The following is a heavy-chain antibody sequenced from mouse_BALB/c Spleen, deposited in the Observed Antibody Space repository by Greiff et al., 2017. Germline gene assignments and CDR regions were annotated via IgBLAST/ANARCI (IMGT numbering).Heavy chain of an antibody. V-gene: IGHV1S29*02. Sequence: VQLQQSGPELVKPGASVKVSCKASGYAFTSYNMYWVKQSHGKSLEWIGYIDPYNGGTGYNQKFKSKATLTVDNSSSTAYMELRSLTSEDSAVYYCARSGWLLEGYAMDYWGQGTSVTVSS. J-gene: IGHJ4*01. D-gene: IGHD2-3*01. CDR3: ARSGWLLEGYAMDY. CDR2: IDPYNGGT. CDR1: GYAFTSYN.